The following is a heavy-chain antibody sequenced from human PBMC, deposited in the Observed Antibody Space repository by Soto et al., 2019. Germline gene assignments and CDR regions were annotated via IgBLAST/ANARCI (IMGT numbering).Heavy chain of an antibody. CDR3: PTQRGSGRRFDI. Sequence: QLRLQESGPGLVKPSETLSLTCTVSGGSISSSSYYWGWIRQPPGKGLEWIGSIYYSGSTYYNPSLKSRVTISVDTSKNQFSLKLSSVTAADTAVYYCPTQRGSGRRFDIWCQGTMVTVSS. V-gene: IGHV4-39*01. CDR1: GGSISSSSYY. D-gene: IGHD6-19*01. J-gene: IGHJ3*02. CDR2: IYYSGST.